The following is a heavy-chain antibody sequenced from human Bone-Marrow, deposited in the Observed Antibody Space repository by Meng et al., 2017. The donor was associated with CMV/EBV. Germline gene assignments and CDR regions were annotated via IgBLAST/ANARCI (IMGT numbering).Heavy chain of an antibody. CDR2: IYYSGST. D-gene: IGHD2-2*02. J-gene: IGHJ4*02. CDR3: ARVNCCSSTSCYTADY. V-gene: IGHV4-61*01. Sequence: SETLSLTCTVSGYSISSGYYWSWIRQPPGKGLEWIGYIYYSGSTNYNPSLKSRVTISVDTSKNQFSLKLSSVTAADTAVYYCARVNCCSSTSCYTADYWGQGTLVTVSS. CDR1: GYSISSGYY.